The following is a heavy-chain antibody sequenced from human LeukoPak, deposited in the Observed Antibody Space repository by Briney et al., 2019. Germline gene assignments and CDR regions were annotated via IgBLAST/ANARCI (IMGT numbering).Heavy chain of an antibody. Sequence: SETLSLTRTVSGGSISRADYYWSWIRQPPGKGLEWLGYISYSGDSYYNPSLKSRLTISIDTSKNQFSLKLSSVTAADTAVYYCATGRVGATFDAWGQGTQVTVSS. D-gene: IGHD1-26*01. CDR2: ISYSGDS. CDR1: GGSISRADYY. J-gene: IGHJ5*02. V-gene: IGHV4-30-4*01. CDR3: ATGRVGATFDA.